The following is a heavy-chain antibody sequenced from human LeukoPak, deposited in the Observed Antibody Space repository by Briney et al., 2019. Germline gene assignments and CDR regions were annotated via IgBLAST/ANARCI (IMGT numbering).Heavy chain of an antibody. CDR1: GFTVTSNY. CDR2: IYTGGST. V-gene: IGHV3-66*01. J-gene: IGHJ5*02. D-gene: IGHD3-10*01. Sequence: GESLRPSCAASGFTVTSNYMSWVRQAPGKGLEWVSVIYTGGSTYYADSVKGRFTISRDNSKNTLYLQMNSLRAEDTAVYYCVKSIVGSRGKWFDPWGQGTLVTVSS. CDR3: VKSIVGSRGKWFDP.